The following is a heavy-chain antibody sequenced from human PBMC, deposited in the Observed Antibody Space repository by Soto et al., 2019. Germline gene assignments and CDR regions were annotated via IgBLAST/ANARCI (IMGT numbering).Heavy chain of an antibody. CDR3: ARASAFTYYYYYYMDV. Sequence: GGSLRLSCAASGFTFSDYYMSWIRQAPGKGLEWVSYISSSGSTIYYADSVKGRFTISRDNAKNSLYLQMNSLRAEDTAVYYCARASAFTYYYYYYMDVWGKGTTVTVSS. CDR1: GFTFSDYY. J-gene: IGHJ6*03. V-gene: IGHV3-11*01. CDR2: ISSSGSTI.